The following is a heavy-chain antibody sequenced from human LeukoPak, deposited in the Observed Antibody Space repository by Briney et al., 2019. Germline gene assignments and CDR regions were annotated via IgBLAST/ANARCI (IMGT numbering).Heavy chain of an antibody. J-gene: IGHJ3*02. D-gene: IGHD3-22*01. V-gene: IGHV4-4*07. CDR2: IYTSGST. CDR1: GGSISSYY. CDR3: ARYDYYDSSGLPLDAFDI. Sequence: PSETLSLTCTLSGGSISSYYWSWIRQPAGKGLEWIGRIYTSGSTNHNPSLKSRVTISVDKSKNQFSLKLSSVTAADTAVYYCARYDYYDSSGLPLDAFDIWGQGTMVTVSS.